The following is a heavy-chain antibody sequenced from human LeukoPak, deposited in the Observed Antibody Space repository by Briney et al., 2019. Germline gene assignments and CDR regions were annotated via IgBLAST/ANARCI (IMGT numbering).Heavy chain of an antibody. CDR1: GFPFSEYS. CDR3: ARDHNYAFDN. CDR2: IGISSGNT. Sequence: GGSLRLSCAASGFPFSEYSMNWVRQAPGKGLEWISYIGISSGNTKYADSVKGRFTVSADNARNSLYLQMNSLRVEDTAVYYCARDHNYAFDNWGQGTLVTVSS. V-gene: IGHV3-11*06. D-gene: IGHD1-1*01. J-gene: IGHJ4*02.